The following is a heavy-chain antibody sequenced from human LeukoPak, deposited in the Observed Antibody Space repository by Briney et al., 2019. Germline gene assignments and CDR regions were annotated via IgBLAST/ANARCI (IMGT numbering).Heavy chain of an antibody. CDR3: ARGQDGSGSYFPSYMDV. V-gene: IGHV4-61*02. J-gene: IGHJ6*03. D-gene: IGHD3-10*01. CDR2: ICTSGST. Sequence: SETLSLTCAVSGGSISSGVYSWSWVRQPPGKGLEWIGRICTSGSTNYNPSLKSRVTISVDTSKNQFSLKLSSVTAADTAVYYCARGQDGSGSYFPSYMDVWGKGTTVTISS. CDR1: GGSISSGVYS.